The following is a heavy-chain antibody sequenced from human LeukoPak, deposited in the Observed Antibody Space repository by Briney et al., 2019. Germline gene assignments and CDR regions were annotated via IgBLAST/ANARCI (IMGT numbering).Heavy chain of an antibody. Sequence: SETLSLTCTVSGGSISSYYWSWIRQLAGKGLEWIGRIYTSGSTNYDPSLKSRVTMSVDTSKNQFSLKLSSVTAEDTAVYYCARGRGYSGYYFDYWGQGTLVTVSS. CDR2: IYTSGST. V-gene: IGHV4-4*07. D-gene: IGHD5-12*01. J-gene: IGHJ4*02. CDR1: GGSISSYY. CDR3: ARGRGYSGYYFDY.